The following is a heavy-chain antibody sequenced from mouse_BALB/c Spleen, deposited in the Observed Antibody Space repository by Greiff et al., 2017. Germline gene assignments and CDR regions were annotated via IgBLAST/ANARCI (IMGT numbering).Heavy chain of an antibody. CDR3: ARGDGYSIAY. CDR2: IDPANGNT. V-gene: IGHV14-3*02. J-gene: IGHJ3*01. D-gene: IGHD2-3*01. Sequence: VHVKQSGAELVKPGASVKLSCTASGFNIKDTYMHWVKQRPEQGLEWIGRIDPANGNTKYDPKFQGKATITADTSSNTAYLQLSSLTSEDTAVYYCARGDGYSIAYWGQGTLVTVSA. CDR1: GFNIKDTY.